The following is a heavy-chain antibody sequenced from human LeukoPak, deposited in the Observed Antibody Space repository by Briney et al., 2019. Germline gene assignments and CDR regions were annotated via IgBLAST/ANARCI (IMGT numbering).Heavy chain of an antibody. CDR3: ARDMDSSGQGVDP. CDR1: GYTLTGFY. Sequence: ASVKVSCKASGYTLTGFYMHWVRQAPGQGLEWMGWINPNSGGTNYAQKFQGRVTMTRDTSISTAYMELSRLRSDDTAVYYCARDMDSSGQGVDPWGQGTLVTVSS. D-gene: IGHD3-22*01. V-gene: IGHV1-2*02. J-gene: IGHJ5*02. CDR2: INPNSGGT.